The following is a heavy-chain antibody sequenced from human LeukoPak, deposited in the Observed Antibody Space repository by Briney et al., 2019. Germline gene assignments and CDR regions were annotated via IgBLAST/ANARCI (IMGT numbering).Heavy chain of an antibody. CDR3: ARRSISGNSWDYFDY. Sequence: SETLSFTCTVSGASISSYYWSWIRQPPGKGLEWTAFMYYSGSTNYNPSLKSRVTISVDTSKNQFSLKLSSVTAADTAVYYCARRSISGNSWDYFDYWGQGTLVTVSS. CDR2: MYYSGST. CDR1: GASISSYY. D-gene: IGHD4-23*01. V-gene: IGHV4-59*08. J-gene: IGHJ4*02.